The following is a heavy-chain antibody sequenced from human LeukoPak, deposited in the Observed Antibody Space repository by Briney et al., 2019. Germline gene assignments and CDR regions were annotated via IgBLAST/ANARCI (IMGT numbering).Heavy chain of an antibody. CDR2: ISGSGGST. CDR3: VKAAVAGTMPGIPAGGY. V-gene: IGHV3-23*01. Sequence: GGSLRLSCAASGFTFSSYAMSWVRQAPGKGLEWVSAISGSGGSTYYADSVKGRFTISRDNSKNTLYLQMNSLRAEDTAVYYCVKAAVAGTMPGIPAGGYWGQGTLVTVSS. D-gene: IGHD6-19*01. J-gene: IGHJ4*02. CDR1: GFTFSSYA.